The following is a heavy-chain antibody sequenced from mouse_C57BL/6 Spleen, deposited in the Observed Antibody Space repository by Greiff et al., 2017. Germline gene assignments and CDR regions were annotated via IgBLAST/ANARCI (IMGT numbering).Heavy chain of an antibody. CDR1: GYTFTSYW. CDR3: ARSGSNYAFAY. Sequence: QVQLQQPGAELVKPGASVKLSCKASGYTFTSYWMHWVKQRPGQGLEWIGMIHPNSGSTNYNEKFKSKATLTVDKSSSTAYMQLSSLTAEASAVYDCARSGSNYAFAYWGQGTLVTVSA. D-gene: IGHD2-5*01. V-gene: IGHV1-64*01. CDR2: IHPNSGST. J-gene: IGHJ3*01.